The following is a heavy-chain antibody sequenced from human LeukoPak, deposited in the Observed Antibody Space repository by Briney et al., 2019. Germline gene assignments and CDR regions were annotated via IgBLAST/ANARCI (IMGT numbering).Heavy chain of an antibody. CDR3: ARDGVMYYDSSGFA. V-gene: IGHV4-34*01. J-gene: IGHJ4*02. D-gene: IGHD3-22*01. CDR2: INHSGST. CDR1: GGSFSGYY. Sequence: SETLSLTCAVYGGSFSGYYWSWIRQPPGMGLEWIGEINHSGSTNYNPSLKSRVTISVDTSKNQFSLKLSSVTAADTAVYYCARDGVMYYDSSGFAWGQGTLVTVSS.